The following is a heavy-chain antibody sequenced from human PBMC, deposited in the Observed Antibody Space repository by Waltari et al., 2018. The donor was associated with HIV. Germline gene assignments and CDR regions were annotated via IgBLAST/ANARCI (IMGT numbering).Heavy chain of an antibody. CDR1: GGSISIYY. CDR2: IYYRGST. V-gene: IGHV4-59*08. Sequence: QVQLQESGPGLVKPSETLSLTCTVPGGSISIYYWRWIPPPPAQGLEWIGYIYYRGSTNYNPSLKSRVTISVDTSKNQFSLKLSSVTAADTAVYYCARHYYYDSSGYLLWYFDLWGRGTLVTVSS. CDR3: ARHYYYDSSGYLLWYFDL. D-gene: IGHD3-22*01. J-gene: IGHJ2*01.